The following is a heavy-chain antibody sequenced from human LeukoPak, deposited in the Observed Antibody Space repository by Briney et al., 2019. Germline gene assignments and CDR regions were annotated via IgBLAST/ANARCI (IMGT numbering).Heavy chain of an antibody. V-gene: IGHV2-70*11. CDR3: ARIIAGPDYFDY. D-gene: IGHD2-21*01. Sequence: SGPTPVNPTQTLTLTCTFSGFSLTTNKMWVSWIRQPPGKALEWLARVDWDDDKYYSTALKTRLTISKDTSKNQVILTVTNMDPVDTATYYCARIIAGPDYFDYWGQGTLVTVSS. CDR2: VDWDDDK. CDR1: GFSLTTNKMW. J-gene: IGHJ4*02.